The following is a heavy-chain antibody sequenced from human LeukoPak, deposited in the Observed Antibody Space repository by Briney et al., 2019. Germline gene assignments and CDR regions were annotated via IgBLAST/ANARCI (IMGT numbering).Heavy chain of an antibody. Sequence: SVKVSCKASGGTFSSYAISWVRQAPGQGLEWMGRIIPVFGIANYAQKFQGRVTITADKSTSTAYMELSSLRSEDTAVYYCARVRGGGPDAFDIWGQGTMVTVSS. V-gene: IGHV1-69*04. CDR1: GGTFSSYA. CDR2: IIPVFGIA. J-gene: IGHJ3*02. D-gene: IGHD2-15*01. CDR3: ARVRGGGPDAFDI.